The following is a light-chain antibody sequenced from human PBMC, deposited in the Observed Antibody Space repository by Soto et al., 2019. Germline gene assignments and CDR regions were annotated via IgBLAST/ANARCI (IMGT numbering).Light chain of an antibody. V-gene: IGLV2-14*01. CDR1: SSDVGAYYS. CDR2: GVT. Sequence: QSALTQPASVSGSPGQSITISCTGTSSDVGAYYSVSWYQHHPGKAPKLIIYGVTKRPSGVSNRFSGSKSGNTASLTISGLQAEDEADYDCSSYTSGSSHYVFGTGTKLTVL. J-gene: IGLJ1*01. CDR3: SSYTSGSSHYV.